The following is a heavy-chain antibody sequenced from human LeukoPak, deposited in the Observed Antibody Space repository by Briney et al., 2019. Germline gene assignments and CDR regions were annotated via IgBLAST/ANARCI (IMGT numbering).Heavy chain of an antibody. CDR1: GGTFSSCA. CDR2: IIPILGIA. D-gene: IGHD1-7*01. J-gene: IGHJ5*02. Sequence: SVKVSCKASGGTFSSCAISWVRQAPGQGLEWMGRIIPILGIANYAQKFQGRVTITADKSTSTAYMELSSLRSEDTAVYYCARDQGGTGTFWFDPWGQGTLVTVSS. V-gene: IGHV1-69*04. CDR3: ARDQGGTGTFWFDP.